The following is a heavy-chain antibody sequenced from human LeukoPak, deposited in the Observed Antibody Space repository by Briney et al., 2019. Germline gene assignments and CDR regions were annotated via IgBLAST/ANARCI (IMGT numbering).Heavy chain of an antibody. V-gene: IGHV3-7*05. D-gene: IGHD2-15*01. CDR3: ARSLGYCSAGSCFPFDY. CDR2: IKQDGSDK. CDR1: GFTFSSYW. Sequence: AGGSLRLSCAASGFTFSSYWMSWVRQAPGKGLGWVANIKQDGSDKYYVDSVKGRFTISRDNAENSLYLQMNGLRAEDTAVYYCARSLGYCSAGSCFPFDYWGQGTLVTVSS. J-gene: IGHJ4*02.